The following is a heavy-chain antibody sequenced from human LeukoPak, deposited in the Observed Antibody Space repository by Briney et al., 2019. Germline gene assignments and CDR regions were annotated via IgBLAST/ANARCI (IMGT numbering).Heavy chain of an antibody. CDR2: IYYSGNT. D-gene: IGHD2-2*03. CDR3: ARVGSRDLYYYYMDV. J-gene: IGHJ6*03. Sequence: PSETLSLTCTVSGGSISSYYWSWIRQPPGKGLEWIGYIYYSGNTNYNPSLKSRVTISVDTSKNQFSLKLSSVTAADTAVYYCARVGSRDLYYYYMDVWGKGTTVTVSS. V-gene: IGHV4-59*01. CDR1: GGSISSYY.